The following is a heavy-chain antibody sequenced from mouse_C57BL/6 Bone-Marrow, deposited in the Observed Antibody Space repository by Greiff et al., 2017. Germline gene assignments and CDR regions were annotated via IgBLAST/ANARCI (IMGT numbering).Heavy chain of an antibody. J-gene: IGHJ3*01. Sequence: EVQLVESGGGLVQPGGSLKLSCAASGFTFSDYYMYWVRQTPEKRLEWVAYISNGGGSTYYPDTVKGRFTISRDNAKNTLYLQMSRLKSEDTAMYYCARHADYGGAYWGQGTLVTVSA. CDR1: GFTFSDYY. V-gene: IGHV5-12*01. CDR3: ARHADYGGAY. D-gene: IGHD2-4*01. CDR2: ISNGGGST.